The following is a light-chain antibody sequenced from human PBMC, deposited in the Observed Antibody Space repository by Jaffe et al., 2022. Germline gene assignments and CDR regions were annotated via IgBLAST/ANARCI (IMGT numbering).Light chain of an antibody. CDR2: KDT. CDR1: VLKNQY. V-gene: IGLV3-25*03. Sequence: SRELTQPPSVSVSPGQTARITCSGDVLKNQYTYWYQQRPGQAPVLVIYKDTERLSGIPERFSGSSSGTTVTLTISGVQAEDEADYYCQSIDSGANILFGGGTKVTVL. J-gene: IGLJ3*02. CDR3: QSIDSGANIL.